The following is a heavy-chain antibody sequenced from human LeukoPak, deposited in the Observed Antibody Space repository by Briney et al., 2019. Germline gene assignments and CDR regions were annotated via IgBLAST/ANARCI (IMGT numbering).Heavy chain of an antibody. CDR1: GYTFTGYY. D-gene: IGHD2-2*01. CDR2: INPNSGGT. CDR3: ARDRGYQLLGNWFDP. J-gene: IGHJ5*02. Sequence: ASVKVSCKASGYTFTGYYTHWVRQAPGQGLEWMGWINPNSGGTNYAQKFQGRVTMTRDPSISTAYRELSRLRCDDTAVYYCARDRGYQLLGNWFDPWGQGTLVTVSS. V-gene: IGHV1-2*02.